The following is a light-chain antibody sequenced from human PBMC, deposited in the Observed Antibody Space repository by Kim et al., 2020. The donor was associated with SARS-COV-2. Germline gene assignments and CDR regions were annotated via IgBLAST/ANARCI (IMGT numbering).Light chain of an antibody. CDR1: SSTLGSNT. V-gene: IGLV1-44*01. CDR2: SNN. J-gene: IGLJ3*02. Sequence: GQGVTLSCSGTSSTLGSNTVNWYQQLPGPAPKLLIYSNNQRPSGVPDRFSGSKSGTSASLAISGLQSEDEADYYCAAWDDSLNGWVFGGGTQLTVL. CDR3: AAWDDSLNGWV.